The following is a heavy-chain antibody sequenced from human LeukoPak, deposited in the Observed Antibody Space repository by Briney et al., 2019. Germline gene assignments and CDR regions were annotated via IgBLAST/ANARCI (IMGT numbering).Heavy chain of an antibody. D-gene: IGHD5-24*01. CDR3: ERGPDDFDY. Sequence: PSETLSLTCTVSGGSISNYHWSWIRQPPGKGLEWIGYIYYTGSTRYNPSLKSRVTISVDTSKNQFSLKLSSVSAADTAVYYCERGPDDFDYRGQGSLVTVSS. CDR1: GGSISNYH. V-gene: IGHV4-59*01. J-gene: IGHJ4*02. CDR2: IYYTGST.